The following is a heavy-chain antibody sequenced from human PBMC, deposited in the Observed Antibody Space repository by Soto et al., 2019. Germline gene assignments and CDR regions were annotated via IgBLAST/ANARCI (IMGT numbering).Heavy chain of an antibody. Sequence: QVQLQESGPGLVKPSQTLSLTCTVSGGSISSGGYYWSWIRQHPGKGLEWIGYIYYSGSTYYNPSLKIRVTTSLDTCKNHFALMLSSVTAADTAVYYCARGCTMVLGASNLFDPWGQGTLVTVSS. CDR1: GGSISSGGYY. CDR2: IYYSGST. J-gene: IGHJ5*02. D-gene: IGHD3-10*01. CDR3: ARGCTMVLGASNLFDP. V-gene: IGHV4-31*03.